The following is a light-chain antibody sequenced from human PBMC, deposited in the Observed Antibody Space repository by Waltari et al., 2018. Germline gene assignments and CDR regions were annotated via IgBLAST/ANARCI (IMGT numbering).Light chain of an antibody. J-gene: IGLJ3*02. CDR3: NSFTSDITWV. CDR2: DVS. V-gene: IGLV2-14*03. CDR1: NTDVGGNNH. Sequence: QSALTQPASVSGSPGQSITISCTGTNTDVGGNNHVSWFQHHPGKVPKLILFDVSSRPSGVSDRFSGSKSGNRASLAISGLQAEDEADYYCNSFTSDITWVFGGGTKVTVL.